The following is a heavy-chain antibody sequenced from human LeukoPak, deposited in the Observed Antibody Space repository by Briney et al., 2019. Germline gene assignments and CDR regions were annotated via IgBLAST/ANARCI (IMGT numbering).Heavy chain of an antibody. D-gene: IGHD6-19*01. Sequence: ASVKASCKASGYTFTGYYMHWVRLAPGQGLEWMGWINPNSGGTNYAQKFQGRVTMTRYTSISTAYMEPRRLRSDDTAVYYCARGHSSGWYYFDYWGQRTRVTVSS. J-gene: IGHJ4*02. V-gene: IGHV1-2*02. CDR1: GYTFTGYY. CDR3: ARGHSSGWYYFDY. CDR2: INPNSGGT.